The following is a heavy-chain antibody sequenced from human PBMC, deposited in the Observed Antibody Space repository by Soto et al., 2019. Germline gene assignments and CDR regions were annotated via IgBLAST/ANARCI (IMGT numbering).Heavy chain of an antibody. J-gene: IGHJ3*02. CDR2: ISSGSSTI. V-gene: IGHV3-48*01. D-gene: IGHD4-17*01. CDR1: GFTFSSYS. CDR3: ASPSGHDYGDYAAFDI. Sequence: GGSLRLSCAASGFTFSSYSMNWVRQAPGKGLEWVSYISSGSSTIYYADSVKGRFTISRDNAMNSLYLQMNSLRAEDTAVYYCASPSGHDYGDYAAFDIWGQGTMVTVSS.